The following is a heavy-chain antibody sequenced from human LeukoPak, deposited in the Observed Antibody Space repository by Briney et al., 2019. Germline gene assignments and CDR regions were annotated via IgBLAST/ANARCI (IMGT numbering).Heavy chain of an antibody. Sequence: SETLSLTCTVSGDPISSYYWSWFRQPPGKGLEWIGDIYYSGRTNYNPSLKSRVTISVDTSKNQFSLKLSSVTAADTAVYYCARQAHAYCGGDCYSNSFDYWGQGTLVTVSS. CDR3: ARQAHAYCGGDCYSNSFDY. V-gene: IGHV4-59*08. CDR2: IYYSGRT. D-gene: IGHD2-21*02. J-gene: IGHJ4*02. CDR1: GDPISSYY.